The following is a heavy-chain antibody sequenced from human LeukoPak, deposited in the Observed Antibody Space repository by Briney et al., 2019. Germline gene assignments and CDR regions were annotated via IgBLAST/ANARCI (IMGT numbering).Heavy chain of an antibody. Sequence: GGSLRLSCAVSGFTVSVNYMTWVRQAPGRGLEWVSSMDFDGRISYPDSVKGRFSISRDHSKNTLYLQMNSLRAEDTAVYYCARDHSADYSHAFYSWGEGTVVTVSS. J-gene: IGHJ3*02. CDR1: GFTVSVNY. CDR3: ARDHSADYSHAFYS. V-gene: IGHV3-66*01. D-gene: IGHD1-26*01. CDR2: MDFDGRI.